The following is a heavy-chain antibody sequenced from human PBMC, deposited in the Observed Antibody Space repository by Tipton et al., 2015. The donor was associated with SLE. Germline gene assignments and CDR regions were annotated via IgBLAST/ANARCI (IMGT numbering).Heavy chain of an antibody. CDR3: AIQGAATGTLDY. V-gene: IGHV4-59*08. CDR1: GGSMRSYY. D-gene: IGHD6-13*01. CDR2: IDYSGT. J-gene: IGHJ4*02. Sequence: TLSLTCNVSGGSMRSYYWSWIRQSPGKGLEWIGYIDYSGTKYNPSLKSRVTISLDTSKNQFSLKLSSVTAADTAVYYCAIQGAATGTLDYWGQGTLVTVSS.